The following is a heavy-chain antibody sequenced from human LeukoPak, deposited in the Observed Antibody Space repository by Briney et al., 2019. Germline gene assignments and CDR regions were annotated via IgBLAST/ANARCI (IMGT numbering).Heavy chain of an antibody. J-gene: IGHJ4*02. CDR1: GFTFSSYE. Sequence: PGGSLRLSCAASGFTFSSYEMNWVRQAPGKGLEWVSAISGSGGSTYYADSVKGRFTISRDNSKNTLYLQMNSLRAEDTAVYYCAKALWELLYLDYWGQGTLVTVSS. CDR2: ISGSGGST. CDR3: AKALWELLYLDY. D-gene: IGHD1-26*01. V-gene: IGHV3-23*01.